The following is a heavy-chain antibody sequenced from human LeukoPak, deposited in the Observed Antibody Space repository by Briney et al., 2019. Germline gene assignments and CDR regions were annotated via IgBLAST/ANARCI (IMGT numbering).Heavy chain of an antibody. CDR1: HYSISSGYY. D-gene: IGHD3-10*01. V-gene: IGHV4-38-2*02. Sequence: PSETLSLTCTVSHYSISSGYYWGWIRQPPGKGLGWIGNIFYSGSTYYSPSLRSRVTISLDTSRNQFSLKLNSVTAADTAVYYCAKSNGYGLVDIWGQGTMVTVSS. J-gene: IGHJ3*02. CDR3: AKSNGYGLVDI. CDR2: IFYSGST.